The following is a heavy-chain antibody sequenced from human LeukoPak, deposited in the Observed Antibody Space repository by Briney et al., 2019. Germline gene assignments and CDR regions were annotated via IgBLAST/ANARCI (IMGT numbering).Heavy chain of an antibody. CDR2: ISSSGATT. J-gene: IGHJ5*02. V-gene: IGHV3-23*01. Sequence: PGGSLRLSCAASAFIFNNYAMSWVRQAPGKGLEWVSTISSSGATTYYADSVNGRFTISRDNSKNTSYLLLTSLTADATAVYYCAKEASDHWGQGTLVTVSS. CDR1: AFIFNNYA. CDR3: AKEASDH.